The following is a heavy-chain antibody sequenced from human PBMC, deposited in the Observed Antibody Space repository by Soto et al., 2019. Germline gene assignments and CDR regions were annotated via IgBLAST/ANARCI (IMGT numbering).Heavy chain of an antibody. CDR2: MHYTGFS. Sequence: SETLSLTCSFSGDSVTSHYLTWIRQSPEKGLEWIGYMHYTGFSHFNPSLKSRVTISVDTSKNQFALKLSSVTAADTAVYYCARVAHYDFWSGYCNYYYYMDVWGKGTTVTVSS. V-gene: IGHV4-59*02. CDR1: GDSVTSHY. CDR3: ARVAHYDFWSGYCNYYYYMDV. D-gene: IGHD3-3*01. J-gene: IGHJ6*03.